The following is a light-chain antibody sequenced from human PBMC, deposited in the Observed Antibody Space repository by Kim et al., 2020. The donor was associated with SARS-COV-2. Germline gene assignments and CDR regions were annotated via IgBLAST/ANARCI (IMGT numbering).Light chain of an antibody. CDR2: GAS. Sequence: EIVLTQSPGTLSLSPGERATLSCRASQSVSSSYLAWYQLKPGQAPRLLIYGASSRATGIPDRFSGSGSGTDFTLTISRLEPEDFAVYYCQQYGYLLSFGGGTKVDMK. J-gene: IGKJ4*01. CDR1: QSVSSSY. V-gene: IGKV3-20*01. CDR3: QQYGYLLS.